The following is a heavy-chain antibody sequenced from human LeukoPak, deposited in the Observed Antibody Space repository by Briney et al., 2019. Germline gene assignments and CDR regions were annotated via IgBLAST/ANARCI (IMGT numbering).Heavy chain of an antibody. J-gene: IGHJ3*02. CDR3: ARRYTMTDAFDI. CDR1: GGSISSGDYY. V-gene: IGHV4-30-4*08. D-gene: IGHD3-16*02. Sequence: SETLSLTCTVSGGSISSGDYYWSWIRQPPGKGLEWIGYIYYSGSTYYNPSLKSRVTISVDTSKNQFSLKLSSVTAADTAVYYCARRYTMTDAFDIWGQGTMVTVSS. CDR2: IYYSGST.